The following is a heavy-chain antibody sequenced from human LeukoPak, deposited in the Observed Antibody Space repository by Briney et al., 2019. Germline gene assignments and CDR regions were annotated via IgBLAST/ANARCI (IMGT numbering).Heavy chain of an antibody. Sequence: GGSLRLSCAASGFTFSSYGMHWVRQAPGKGLEWVAGNKNYADSVKGRFTIFRENSTNTLYLQMHSLRAADTAVYYCAGGSGYSYGYGYYYMDVWGKGTTVTVSS. CDR3: AGGSGYSYGYGYYYMDV. J-gene: IGHJ6*03. D-gene: IGHD5-18*01. CDR1: GFTFSSYG. CDR2: NK. V-gene: IGHV3-33*01.